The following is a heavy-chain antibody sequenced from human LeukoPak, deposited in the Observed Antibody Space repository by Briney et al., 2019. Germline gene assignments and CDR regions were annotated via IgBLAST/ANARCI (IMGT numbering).Heavy chain of an antibody. CDR2: IYSSGHT. D-gene: IGHD6-13*01. Sequence: ETLSLTCTVSGGSISGSSYFWGWIRQPPGKGLECIGSIYSSGHTYYNPSLRSRVTMSIDTSKNQFSLKLNSVTAADTAVYYCARLPGKAAGQFDYWGQGTLVTVSS. CDR1: GGSISGSSYF. CDR3: ARLPGKAAGQFDY. V-gene: IGHV4-39*01. J-gene: IGHJ4*02.